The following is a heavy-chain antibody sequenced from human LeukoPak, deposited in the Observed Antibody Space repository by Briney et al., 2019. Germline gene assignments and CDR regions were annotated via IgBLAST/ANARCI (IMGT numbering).Heavy chain of an antibody. CDR2: ISIRSKAI. CDR3: AREAGLYGDYARRFDP. CDR1: GFTFSSYE. V-gene: IGHV3-48*03. J-gene: IGHJ5*02. D-gene: IGHD4-17*01. Sequence: GGSLRLSCAASGFTFSSYEMNWGRQAPGKGLEWVSYISIRSKAIYYADSVKGRFTISRDNAKNSRYLQMNSLRAEDTAVYYCAREAGLYGDYARRFDPWGQGTLVTVSS.